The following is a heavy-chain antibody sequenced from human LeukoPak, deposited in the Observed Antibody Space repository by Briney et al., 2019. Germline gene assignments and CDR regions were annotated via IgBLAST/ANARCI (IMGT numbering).Heavy chain of an antibody. Sequence: GGSLRLSXAASGFTFSSYSINWVRQAPGKGVEWVSCIDSSSSYIYYADSVKGRFTISRDNAKNSLFLQMNSLRVEDTAVYYCARLGITGTMGYGAFDIWGQGTRVTVSS. CDR1: GFTFSSYS. J-gene: IGHJ3*02. D-gene: IGHD1-7*01. CDR2: IDSSSSYI. CDR3: ARLGITGTMGYGAFDI. V-gene: IGHV3-21*01.